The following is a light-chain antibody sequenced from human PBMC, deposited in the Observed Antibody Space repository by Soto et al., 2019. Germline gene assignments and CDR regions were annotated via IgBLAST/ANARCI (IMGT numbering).Light chain of an antibody. CDR3: QAWDSSTAPYV. J-gene: IGLJ1*01. CDR2: QDH. V-gene: IGLV3-1*01. Sequence: SYELTQPPSVSVSPGQTATIPCSGDKLGDKYVCWYQQKPGQPPVLVIYQDHKRPSGIPERFSGSNSGNTATLTISGTRAMDEADYYCQAWDSSTAPYVFGSGTKVTVL. CDR1: KLGDKY.